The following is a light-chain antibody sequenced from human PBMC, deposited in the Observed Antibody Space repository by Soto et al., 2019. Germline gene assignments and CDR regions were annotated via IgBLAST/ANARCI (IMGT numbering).Light chain of an antibody. J-gene: IGKJ1*01. V-gene: IGKV3-20*01. CDR2: GAS. CDR1: QSITSTY. Sequence: EIVLTQSAGTLSLSPGERATLSCRASQSITSTYLAWYQQYPGQAPRLLIYGASSRATGIPDRFGGSGSGTDFTLTISRLEPEDFAVYYCQQYGDSSWSFGQGTKV. CDR3: QQYGDSSWS.